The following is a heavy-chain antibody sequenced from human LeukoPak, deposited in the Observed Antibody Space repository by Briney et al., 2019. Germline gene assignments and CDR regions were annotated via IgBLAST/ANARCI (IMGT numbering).Heavy chain of an antibody. J-gene: IGHJ6*02. D-gene: IGHD4-23*01. V-gene: IGHV1-46*01. Sequence: ASATVACKVSGYTFTSYYMHWVRQAPGQGLEWMGIINPSGGSTSYAQKFQGRVTMTRDTSTSTVYMELSSLRSQDTAVYYCARDDYGGNPSPRGRYYGMDVWGQGTTVTVSS. CDR1: GYTFTSYY. CDR3: ARDDYGGNPSPRGRYYGMDV. CDR2: INPSGGST.